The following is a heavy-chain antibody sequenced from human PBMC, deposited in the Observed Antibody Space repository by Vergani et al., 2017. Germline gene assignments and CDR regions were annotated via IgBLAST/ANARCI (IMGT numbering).Heavy chain of an antibody. D-gene: IGHD3-10*01. CDR3: ARGTAGYYGSGRDFDY. CDR2: IYYSGST. CDR1: GGSINSGGFY. Sequence: QVQLQQWGAGLLKPSQTLSLTCTVSGGSINSGGFYWSWIRQHPGKGLEWIGYIYYSGSTYCNPSLKSRVTISVDTSKNQFSLKLSSVTAADTAVYYCARGTAGYYGSGRDFDYWGQGTLVTVSS. J-gene: IGHJ4*02. V-gene: IGHV4-31*03.